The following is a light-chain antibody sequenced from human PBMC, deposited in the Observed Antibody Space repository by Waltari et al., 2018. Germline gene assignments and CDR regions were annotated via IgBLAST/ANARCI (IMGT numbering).Light chain of an antibody. CDR3: QQYDDWPAT. CDR1: QSSSTN. Sequence: ERVMTQSPDILSASPGETVTLSCRASQSSSTNGAWYQHKPGQAPWPRIYNGATRRTGCPATVRGSGSGTEFTLTISSLQPEDFAVYFWQQYDDWPATFGQGTKVDI. CDR2: NGA. V-gene: IGKV3-15*01. J-gene: IGKJ1*01.